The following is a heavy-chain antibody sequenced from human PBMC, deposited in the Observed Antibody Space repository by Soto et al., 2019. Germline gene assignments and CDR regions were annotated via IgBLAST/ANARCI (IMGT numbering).Heavy chain of an antibody. Sequence: SETLSLTCTVSGGSISSYYWSWIRQPPGKGLEWIGYIYYSGSTNYNPSLKSRVTISVDTSKNQFSLKLSSVTAADTAVDYCASTYSSSSGAVDYWGQGTRGNVAS. D-gene: IGHD6-6*01. CDR3: ASTYSSSSGAVDY. CDR2: IYYSGST. J-gene: IGHJ4*02. V-gene: IGHV4-59*01. CDR1: GGSISSYY.